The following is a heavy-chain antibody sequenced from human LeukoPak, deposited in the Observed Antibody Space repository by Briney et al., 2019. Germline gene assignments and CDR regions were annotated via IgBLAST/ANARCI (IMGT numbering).Heavy chain of an antibody. CDR3: AKEDPLILRRADP. V-gene: IGHV3-23*01. Sequence: GGSLRLSCAASGFTLSSYAMSWVRQAPGKGLEWVSGISRSGDNTYYADSVKGRFTISRDNSKNTLFLEMDSLRAEDTAVYYCAKEDPLILRRADPWGQGTLVTVSS. D-gene: IGHD3/OR15-3a*01. J-gene: IGHJ5*02. CDR1: GFTLSSYA. CDR2: ISRSGDNT.